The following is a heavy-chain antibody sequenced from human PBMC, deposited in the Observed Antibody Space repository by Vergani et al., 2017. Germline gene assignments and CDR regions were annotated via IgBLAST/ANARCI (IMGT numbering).Heavy chain of an antibody. V-gene: IGHV3-33*01. J-gene: IGHJ4*02. D-gene: IGHD4-11*01. CDR3: ARDRLPRGDFDY. CDR1: GFTFSSYG. Sequence: QVQLVESGGGVVQPGRSLRLSCAASGFTFSSYGMHWVRQAPGNGLEWVAVIWYDGSNKYYADSVKGRFTISRDNSKNTLYLQMNSLRAEETSVYYCARDRLPRGDFDYWGQGTLVTVSS. CDR2: IWYDGSNK.